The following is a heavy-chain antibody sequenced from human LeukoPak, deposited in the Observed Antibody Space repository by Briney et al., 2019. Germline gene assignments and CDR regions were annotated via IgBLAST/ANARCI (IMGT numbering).Heavy chain of an antibody. V-gene: IGHV3-23*01. CDR1: GFTFSSYG. J-gene: IGHJ3*02. Sequence: PGGSLRLSCAASGFTFSSYGMSWVRQAPGKGLEWVSAISGSGGSTYYADSVKGRFTISRDNSKNTLYLQMNSLRAEDTAVYYCAKSGYYYDSSGYWAFDIWGQGTMVTVSS. D-gene: IGHD3-22*01. CDR2: ISGSGGST. CDR3: AKSGYYYDSSGYWAFDI.